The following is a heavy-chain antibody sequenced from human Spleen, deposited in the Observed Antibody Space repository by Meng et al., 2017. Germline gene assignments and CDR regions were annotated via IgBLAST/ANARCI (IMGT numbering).Heavy chain of an antibody. CDR2: TRDKANSYTT. V-gene: IGHV3-72*01. CDR3: ARTDYGDPATFDS. J-gene: IGHJ4*02. D-gene: IGHD4-17*01. CDR1: GFTFSDFY. Sequence: GGSLRLSCAASGFTFSDFYMDWVRQAPGKGLEWVGRTRDKANSYTTSYAASVKGRFTISRDDSKNSLYLQMNSLKIEDTAVYYCARTDYGDPATFDSWGQGTLVTVSS.